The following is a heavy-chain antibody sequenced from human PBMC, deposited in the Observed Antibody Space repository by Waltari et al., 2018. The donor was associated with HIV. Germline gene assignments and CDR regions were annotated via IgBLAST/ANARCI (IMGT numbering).Heavy chain of an antibody. CDR3: ARGGYITIIAAFDY. J-gene: IGHJ4*02. Sequence: QVQLVESGGGVVQPGRSLRPSCAASGFTFTSYARHWVRQAPGKGLEWVAVISYDGSNKYYADSVKGRFTISRDNSKNTLYLQMNSLRTEDTAVYYCARGGYITIIAAFDYWGQGTLVTVSS. CDR2: ISYDGSNK. D-gene: IGHD3-22*01. V-gene: IGHV3-30*01. CDR1: GFTFTSYA.